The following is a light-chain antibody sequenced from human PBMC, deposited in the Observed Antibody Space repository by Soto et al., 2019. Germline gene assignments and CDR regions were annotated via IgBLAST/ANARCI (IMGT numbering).Light chain of an antibody. J-gene: IGKJ1*01. CDR3: QQYYSYWT. Sequence: DIQMTQSPSPLSASVGDRVTITCRASQTISNWLAWYQQKPGKAPKLLIYDASSLEGGVPSRFSGSGSGTEFTLTLSSLQSDDFATYYCQQYYSYWTFCQGTKVEIK. CDR2: DAS. CDR1: QTISNW. V-gene: IGKV1-5*01.